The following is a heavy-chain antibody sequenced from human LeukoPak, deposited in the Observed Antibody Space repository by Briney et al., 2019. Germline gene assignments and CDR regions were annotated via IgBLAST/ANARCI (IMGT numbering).Heavy chain of an antibody. CDR2: FYNSGSS. CDR1: GGSLSDYY. D-gene: IGHD3-16*01. Sequence: SETLSLTCTVSGGSLSDYYRGWVRQPPGEGLEWIGYFYNSGSSTYNPSLKSRVTISVDTSKEQFSLKVNSVTAADTAVYYCTRGAGWLIDYWGQGILVTVSS. V-gene: IGHV4-59*01. CDR3: TRGAGWLIDY. J-gene: IGHJ4*02.